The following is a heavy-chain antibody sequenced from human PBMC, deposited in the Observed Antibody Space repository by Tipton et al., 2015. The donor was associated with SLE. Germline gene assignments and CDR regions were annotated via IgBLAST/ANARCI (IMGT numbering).Heavy chain of an antibody. J-gene: IGHJ3*02. V-gene: IGHV3-23*01. CDR3: AKVTDTAMIYDAFDI. Sequence: GSLRLSCAASGFTFTTYAMTWVRQAPGKGLEWVSTITGSGDSTYYADSVRGRFTTSRDNSKNTLYLQMNSLRAEDTALYYCAKVTDTAMIYDAFDIWGQGTMVTVSS. D-gene: IGHD5-18*01. CDR2: ITGSGDST. CDR1: GFTFTTYA.